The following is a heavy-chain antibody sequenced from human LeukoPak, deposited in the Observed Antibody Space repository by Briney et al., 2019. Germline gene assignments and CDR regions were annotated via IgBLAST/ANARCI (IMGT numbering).Heavy chain of an antibody. V-gene: IGHV1-2*02. J-gene: IGHJ5*02. D-gene: IGHD2-2*01. CDR2: INPNSGGT. Sequence: GASVKVSCKASGYTFTGYYMHWVRQAPGQGLEWMGWINPNSGGTSYAQKFQGRVTMTRDTSISTAYMELSRLRSDDTAVYYCALGYCSSTSCYGGYNWFDPWGQGTLVTVSS. CDR3: ALGYCSSTSCYGGYNWFDP. CDR1: GYTFTGYY.